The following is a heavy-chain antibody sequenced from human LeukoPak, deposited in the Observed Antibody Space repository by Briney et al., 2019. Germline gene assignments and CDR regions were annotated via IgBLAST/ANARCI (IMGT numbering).Heavy chain of an antibody. D-gene: IGHD2-15*01. Sequence: GGSLRLSCAASGFTFSSYWMSWVRQAPGKGLEWVANIKQDGSEKYYVDSVKGRFTISRDNAKNSLYLQMNSLRAEDTAVYYCARSPYCSGGSCYGGPDYWGQGTLVTVSS. J-gene: IGHJ4*02. CDR2: IKQDGSEK. CDR1: GFTFSSYW. CDR3: ARSPYCSGGSCYGGPDY. V-gene: IGHV3-7*01.